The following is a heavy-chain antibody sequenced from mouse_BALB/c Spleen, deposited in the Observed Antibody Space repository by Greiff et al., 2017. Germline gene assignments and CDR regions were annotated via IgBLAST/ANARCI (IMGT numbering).Heavy chain of an antibody. D-gene: IGHD2-2*01. Sequence: QVQLQQSGAELARPGASVKLSCKASGYTFTSYWMQWVKQRPGQGLEWIGAIYPGDGDTRYTQKFKGKATLTADKSSSTAYMQLSSLASEDSAVYYCARGGVWLRRDYYAMDYWGQGTSVTVSS. CDR3: ARGGVWLRRDYYAMDY. V-gene: IGHV1-87*01. CDR2: IYPGDGDT. CDR1: GYTFTSYW. J-gene: IGHJ4*01.